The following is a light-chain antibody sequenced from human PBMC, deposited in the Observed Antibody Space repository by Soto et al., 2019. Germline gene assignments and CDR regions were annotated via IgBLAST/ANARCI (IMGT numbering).Light chain of an antibody. CDR2: EVT. CDR3: SSYAGSNTVL. V-gene: IGLV2-8*01. J-gene: IGLJ2*01. CDR1: SSDVGGYNC. Sequence: QSALTQPPSASGSPGQSVTISCTGTSSDVGGYNCVSWYQQHPGKAPQLMIYEVTKRPSGVPDRFSGSKSGNTASLTVSGRQAEDEADYYCSSYAGSNTVLFGGGTKRTVL.